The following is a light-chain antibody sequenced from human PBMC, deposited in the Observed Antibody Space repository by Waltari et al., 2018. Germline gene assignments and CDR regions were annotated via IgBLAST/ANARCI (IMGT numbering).Light chain of an antibody. Sequence: EIVLTQSPATLSLSPGERATLSSRASQSVSSYLAWCQQKPGQTPRLLIYDASNRATGIPARFSGSGSGTDFTLTISSLEPEDFAVYYCQQRSNWPLSFTFGPGTKVDIK. CDR2: DAS. J-gene: IGKJ3*01. CDR3: QQRSNWPLSFT. CDR1: QSVSSY. V-gene: IGKV3-11*01.